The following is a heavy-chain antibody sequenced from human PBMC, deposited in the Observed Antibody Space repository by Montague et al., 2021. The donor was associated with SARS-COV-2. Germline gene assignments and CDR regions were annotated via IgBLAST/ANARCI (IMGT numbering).Heavy chain of an antibody. J-gene: IGHJ4*02. CDR1: GGSLNGNL. Sequence: SETLSLTCAVYGGSLNGNLWSWIRQSPGKGLEWIGEINHSGGTIYNPSLIPRVTMSVDTSKNQFSLRLTSVTAADTAIYFCARGRPSGSDWLNGDYWGQGARVTVSS. D-gene: IGHD3-9*01. V-gene: IGHV4-34*01. CDR3: ARGRPSGSDWLNGDY. CDR2: INHSGGT.